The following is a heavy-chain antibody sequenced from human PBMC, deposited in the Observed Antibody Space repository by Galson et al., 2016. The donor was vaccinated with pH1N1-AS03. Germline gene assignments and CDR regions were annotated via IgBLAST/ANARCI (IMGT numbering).Heavy chain of an antibody. CDR1: GYTFISYV. D-gene: IGHD1-26*01. J-gene: IGHJ6*02. V-gene: IGHV1-3*01. Sequence: SVKVSCKASGYTFISYVMHWVRQAPGQRLEWMGWINAGNGNTTYSQSFQGRVTITRDTSASKAYMELSSLSSEDTAVYYCARGRGSYGMDVWGQGTTVTVSS. CDR2: INAGNGNT. CDR3: ARGRGSYGMDV.